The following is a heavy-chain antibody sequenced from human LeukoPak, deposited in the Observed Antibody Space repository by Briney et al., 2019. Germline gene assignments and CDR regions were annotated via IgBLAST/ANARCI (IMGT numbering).Heavy chain of an antibody. CDR1: GFTFSSYS. J-gene: IGHJ3*02. CDR3: AKDRVTMIVVVAFDI. D-gene: IGHD3-22*01. Sequence: HPGGSLRLSCAASGFTFSSYSMNWVRQAPGKGLEWVSAISGSGLRTYHADSVKGRFTISRDISKNTLYLQMDSLRAEDTAVYYCAKDRVTMIVVVAFDIWGQGTMVTVSS. V-gene: IGHV3-23*01. CDR2: ISGSGLRT.